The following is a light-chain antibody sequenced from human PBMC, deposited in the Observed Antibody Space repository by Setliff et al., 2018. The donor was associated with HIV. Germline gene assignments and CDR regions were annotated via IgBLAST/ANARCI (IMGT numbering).Light chain of an antibody. CDR1: QSVASTF. CDR3: QAYGGSPRIT. Sequence: IVLTPSPGTLYLSPGERATFSCRASQSVASTFLAWYQQRHGQAPRLLVYGASNRATGIPDRFSGSGSGTDFTLTISRLEPEDFAVYYCQAYGGSPRITVGPGTKVDIK. V-gene: IGKV3-20*01. J-gene: IGKJ3*01. CDR2: GAS.